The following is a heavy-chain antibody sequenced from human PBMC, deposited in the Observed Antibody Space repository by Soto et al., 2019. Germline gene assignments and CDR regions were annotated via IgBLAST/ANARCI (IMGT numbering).Heavy chain of an antibody. V-gene: IGHV5-10-1*01. D-gene: IGHD5-12*01. CDR2: IDPSDSYT. J-gene: IGHJ6*02. Sequence: PGESLKISCKGSGYSFTSYWISWVRQMPGKGLEWMGRIDPSDSYTNYSPSFQGHVTISADKSISTAYLQRSSLKASDTAMYYCASTTWLRSHYYGMDVWGQGTTVTVSS. CDR3: ASTTWLRSHYYGMDV. CDR1: GYSFTSYW.